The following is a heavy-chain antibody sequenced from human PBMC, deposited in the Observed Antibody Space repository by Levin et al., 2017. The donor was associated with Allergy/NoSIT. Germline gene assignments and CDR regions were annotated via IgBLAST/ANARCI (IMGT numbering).Heavy chain of an antibody. J-gene: IGHJ4*02. CDR1: GGSISSGGYY. Sequence: PSETLSLTCTVSGGSISSGGYYWSWIRQHPGKGLEWIGYIYYSGSTYYNPSLKSRVTISVDTSKNQFSLKLSSVTAADTAVYYCAREELDYDILTGYSHSYFDYWGQGTLVTVSS. CDR2: IYYSGST. V-gene: IGHV4-31*03. D-gene: IGHD3-9*01. CDR3: AREELDYDILTGYSHSYFDY.